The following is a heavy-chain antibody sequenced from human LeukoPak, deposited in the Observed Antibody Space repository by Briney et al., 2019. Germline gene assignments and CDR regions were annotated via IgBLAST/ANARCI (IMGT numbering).Heavy chain of an antibody. V-gene: IGHV1-69*05. CDR1: GGTFSSYA. Sequence: SVKVSCKASGGTFSSYAISWVRQAPGQGLEWMGGIIPILGTSNYAQKFQGRVTITTDESTSKAYMELSSLRSEDTAVYYCARLSGYCSSTSCSVRGDYWGQGTLVTVSS. D-gene: IGHD2-2*01. CDR2: IIPILGTS. CDR3: ARLSGYCSSTSCSVRGDY. J-gene: IGHJ4*02.